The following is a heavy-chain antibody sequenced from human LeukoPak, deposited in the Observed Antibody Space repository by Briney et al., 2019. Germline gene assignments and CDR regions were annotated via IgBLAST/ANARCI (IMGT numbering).Heavy chain of an antibody. Sequence: PGRSLRLSCAASGFSFNNFAMHWVRQAPGKGLEGVAHISYDGSSRYNEDSVKGRFTISRDDSKNTLYLQMNSLRPEDTAVYYCARPYLERSLKFCMDVWGKGTTVTVSS. CDR3: ARPYLERSLKFCMDV. CDR1: GFSFNNFA. D-gene: IGHD3-3*02. V-gene: IGHV3-30*04. J-gene: IGHJ6*03. CDR2: ISYDGSSR.